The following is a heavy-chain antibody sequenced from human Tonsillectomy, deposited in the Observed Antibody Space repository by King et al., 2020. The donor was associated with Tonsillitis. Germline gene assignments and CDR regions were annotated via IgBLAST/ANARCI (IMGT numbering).Heavy chain of an antibody. CDR3: TRDLGGLYY. V-gene: IGHV3-49*04. D-gene: IGHD3-10*01. CDR2: IRSKAYGGTT. Sequence: VQLVESGGGLVQPGRSLRLSCTASGFTFGDYAMSWVRQAPGKGLEWVGFIRSKAYGGTTEYAASVKGRFTISRDDSKSIAYLQMNSLKTEDTAVYYCTRDLGGLYYWGQGTLVTVSP. CDR1: GFTFGDYA. J-gene: IGHJ4*02.